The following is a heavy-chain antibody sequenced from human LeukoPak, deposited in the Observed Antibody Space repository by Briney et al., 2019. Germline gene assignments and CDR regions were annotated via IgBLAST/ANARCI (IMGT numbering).Heavy chain of an antibody. Sequence: ASVKVSCKASGYTVTSYGISCVRQAPGQGLEWMGWISAYNGNTNYAQKLQGRVTMTTDTSTSTAYMELRSLSSDDTAVYYCARGYDFWSGYRSRWFDPWGQGTLVTVSS. D-gene: IGHD3-3*01. J-gene: IGHJ5*02. CDR2: ISAYNGNT. CDR3: ARGYDFWSGYRSRWFDP. V-gene: IGHV1-18*01. CDR1: GYTVTSYG.